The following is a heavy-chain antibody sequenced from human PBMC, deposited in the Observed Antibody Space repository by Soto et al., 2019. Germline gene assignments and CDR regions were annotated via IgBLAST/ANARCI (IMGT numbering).Heavy chain of an antibody. CDR1: GFTFSSYW. D-gene: IGHD5-18*01. J-gene: IGHJ5*02. CDR2: INSDGSST. V-gene: IGHV3-74*01. Sequence: GGSLRLSCAASGFTFSSYWMHWVRQAPGKGLVWVSRINSDGSSTSYADSVKGRFTISRDNAKNTLYLQMNSLRAEDTAVYYCARDLVDTAMVNWFDPWGQGTLVTVSS. CDR3: ARDLVDTAMVNWFDP.